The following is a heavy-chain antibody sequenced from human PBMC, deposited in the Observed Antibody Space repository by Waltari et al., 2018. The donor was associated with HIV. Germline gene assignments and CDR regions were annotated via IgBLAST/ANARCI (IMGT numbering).Heavy chain of an antibody. Sequence: QLQLLESGPGLVKPSETLSLTCTVPGGSISSNTYYWGWTRPPPGKGLDGIWSVSYSGSTYYNPSLKSRVTISVDTSKNQFSLKLNSVTAADTAVYYCATYSDFWSGYSERHSYEYGINVWGQGTTVTVSS. CDR2: VSYSGST. V-gene: IGHV4-39*01. CDR1: GGSISSNTYY. D-gene: IGHD3-3*01. J-gene: IGHJ6*02. CDR3: ATYSDFWSGYSERHSYEYGINV.